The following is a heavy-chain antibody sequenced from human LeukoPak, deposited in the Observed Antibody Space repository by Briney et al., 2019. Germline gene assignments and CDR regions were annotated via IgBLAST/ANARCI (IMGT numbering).Heavy chain of an antibody. Sequence: SETLSLTCTVSGGSVSSYYWSWIRQPPGKGLEWIGYIYYSRSTNYNPSLKSRVTISVDTSKNQFSLKLSSVTAAGTAVYYCARGKSHFDYWGQGTLVAVSS. CDR1: GGSVSSYY. CDR2: IYYSRST. J-gene: IGHJ4*02. CDR3: ARGKSHFDY. V-gene: IGHV4-59*02.